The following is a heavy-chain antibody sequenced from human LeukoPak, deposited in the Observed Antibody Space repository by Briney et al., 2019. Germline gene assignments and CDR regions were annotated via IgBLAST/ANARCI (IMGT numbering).Heavy chain of an antibody. Sequence: SETLSLTCTVSGGSISNDYWCWIRQPPGKGLEWLGCFYHSEHTSYNPSLKSRVTISVDTSKNQFSLRLTSVTTADTAVYYCTRDGSSRSLATWGQGPLVTVSS. D-gene: IGHD6-6*01. CDR2: FYHSEHT. CDR1: GGSISNDY. CDR3: TRDGSSRSLAT. V-gene: IGHV4-59*01. J-gene: IGHJ5*02.